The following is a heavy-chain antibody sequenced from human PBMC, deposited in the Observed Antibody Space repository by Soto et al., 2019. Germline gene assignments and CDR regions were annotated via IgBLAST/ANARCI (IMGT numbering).Heavy chain of an antibody. CDR3: ARGKNWFDR. CDR1: GASITSAY. CDR2: IYYIGST. Sequence: QVRLQESGPGLVKPSETLSLTCSVSGASITSAYWNWIRQPPGKGLEWVGYIYYIGSTNYNPSLKSRVTMSLDTSNNQLSLDLRFVTAADTAVYYCARGKNWFDRWGQGTLVTVSS. V-gene: IGHV4-59*08. J-gene: IGHJ5*02.